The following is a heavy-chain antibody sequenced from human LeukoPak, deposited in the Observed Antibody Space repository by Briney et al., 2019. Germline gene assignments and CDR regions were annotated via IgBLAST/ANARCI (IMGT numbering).Heavy chain of an antibody. CDR3: ARVPPLSARDHSSGWYDHFDY. D-gene: IGHD6-19*01. CDR1: GGSFSGYY. V-gene: IGHV4-34*01. CDR2: INHSGST. J-gene: IGHJ4*02. Sequence: PSETLSLTCAVYGGSFSGYYWSWIRQPPGKGLEWIGEINHSGSTNYNPSLKSRVTISVDTSKNQFSLKLSSVTAADTAVYYCARVPPLSARDHSSGWYDHFDYWGQGTLVTVSS.